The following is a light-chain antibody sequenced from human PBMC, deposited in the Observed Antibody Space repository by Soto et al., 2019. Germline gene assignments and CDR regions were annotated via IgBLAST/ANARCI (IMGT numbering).Light chain of an antibody. CDR2: SAY. CDR3: QQSYSFPRP. CDR1: QNIDTY. V-gene: IGKV1-39*01. J-gene: IGKJ1*01. Sequence: DIQMTQSPSSLSASVGDRVTITCRASQNIDTYLNWYLQKPGQAPKLLIYSAYSLQSGVSPRFSGDGSGTVFTLTISSLQPEDFATYYCQQSYSFPRPFGQGTTV.